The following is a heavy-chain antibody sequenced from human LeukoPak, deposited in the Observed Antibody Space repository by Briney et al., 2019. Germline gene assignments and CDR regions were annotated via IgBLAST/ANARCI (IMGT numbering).Heavy chain of an antibody. D-gene: IGHD6-19*01. Sequence: GGSLRLSCAASGFTLSIYSIHWVRQAPGKGPEWVAVASYDGTTKYYADSVKGRFTISRDNSKNTLYLQMNSLRAEDTAVYYCARNGVEGLVAGTFQHWGQGTLVTVSS. CDR2: ASYDGTTK. V-gene: IGHV3-30-3*01. CDR3: ARNGVEGLVAGTFQH. J-gene: IGHJ1*01. CDR1: GFTLSIYS.